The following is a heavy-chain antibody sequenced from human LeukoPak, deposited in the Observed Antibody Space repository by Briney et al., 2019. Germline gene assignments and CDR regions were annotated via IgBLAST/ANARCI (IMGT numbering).Heavy chain of an antibody. D-gene: IGHD6-19*01. CDR3: ARLTAVVNFDY. CDR2: IYPSDSDT. J-gene: IGHJ4*02. V-gene: IGHV5-51*01. Sequence: GESLKISCKGSGYSFTSNWIGWVRQMPGKGLEWMGVIYPSDSDTRYSPSFQGQVTISADKSISTAHLQWRSLKVSDSAMYYCARLTAVVNFDYWGQGTLVTVSS. CDR1: GYSFTSNW.